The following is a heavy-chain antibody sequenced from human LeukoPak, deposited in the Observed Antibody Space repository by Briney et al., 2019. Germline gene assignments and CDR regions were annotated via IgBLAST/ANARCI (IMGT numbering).Heavy chain of an antibody. J-gene: IGHJ6*03. CDR2: ITSSSSYI. D-gene: IGHD1-26*01. Sequence: PGGSLRLSCVASGFIFSNYNMNWVRQAPGKGPEWVSSITSSSSYIYYADSVKGRFTISRDNAKNSLYLQMDSLRVEDTAVYYCARDPYSGSYGPYYYYYMDVWGKGTTVTISS. CDR1: GFIFSNYN. V-gene: IGHV3-21*06. CDR3: ARDPYSGSYGPYYYYYMDV.